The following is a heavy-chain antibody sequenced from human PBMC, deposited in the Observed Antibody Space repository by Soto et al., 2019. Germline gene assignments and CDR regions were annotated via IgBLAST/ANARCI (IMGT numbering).Heavy chain of an antibody. CDR2: ISSSSSYI. J-gene: IGHJ4*02. Sequence: GGSLRLSCAASGFTFSSHSMNWVRQAPGKGLEWVSSISSSSSYIYYADSVKGRFTISRDNAKNSLCLQMNSLRAEDTAVYYCARDFSEAGTDYWGQGTLVTVSS. D-gene: IGHD3-3*01. CDR3: ARDFSEAGTDY. CDR1: GFTFSSHS. V-gene: IGHV3-21*01.